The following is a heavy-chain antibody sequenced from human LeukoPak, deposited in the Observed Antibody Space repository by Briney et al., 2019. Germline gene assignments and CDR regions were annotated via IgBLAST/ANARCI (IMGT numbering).Heavy chain of an antibody. V-gene: IGHV1-8*02. CDR3: ARVGSIAARRRWFDP. CDR1: GYTFTSYD. CDR2: MNPNSGNT. J-gene: IGHJ5*02. Sequence: ASVKVSCKASGYTFTSYDINWVRQATXXGXXWMGWMNPNSGNTGYAQKFQGRVTMTRNTSISTAYMELSSLRSEDTAVYYCARVGSIAARRRWFDPGAREPWSPSPQ. D-gene: IGHD6-6*01.